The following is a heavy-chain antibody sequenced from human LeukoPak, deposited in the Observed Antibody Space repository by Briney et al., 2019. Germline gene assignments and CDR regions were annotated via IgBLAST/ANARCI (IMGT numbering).Heavy chain of an antibody. V-gene: IGHV1-2*02. CDR1: GYTFTSYG. J-gene: IGHJ4*02. CDR3: ARDFPHQRFDY. CDR2: IDLKTGDA. Sequence: VASVKVSCKASGYTFTSYGISWVRQAPGQGLEWMGWIDLKTGDATSAQRFQGRVTMTRDTSISTTYVELSGLTYDDTAVYYCARDFPHQRFDYWGQGTLVTVSS.